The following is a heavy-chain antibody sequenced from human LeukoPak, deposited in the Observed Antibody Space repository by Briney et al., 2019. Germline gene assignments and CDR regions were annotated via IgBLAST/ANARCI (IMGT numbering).Heavy chain of an antibody. CDR1: GGSFSGYY. Sequence: SSETLSLTCAVYGGSFSGYYWSWIRQPPGKGLEWIGEINHSGSTNYNPSLKSRVTISVDTSKNQFSLKLSSVAAADTAVNYCARGGGYYDYVWGSYRHLDYWGQGTLVTVSS. CDR3: ARGGGYYDYVWGSYRHLDY. D-gene: IGHD3-16*02. CDR2: INHSGST. V-gene: IGHV4-34*01. J-gene: IGHJ4*02.